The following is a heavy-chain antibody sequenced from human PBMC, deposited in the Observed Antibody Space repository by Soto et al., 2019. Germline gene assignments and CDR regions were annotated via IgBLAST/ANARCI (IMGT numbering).Heavy chain of an antibody. CDR1: GFIVSSNY. J-gene: IGHJ6*02. D-gene: IGHD2-21*02. CDR3: AREKTAWPLAYGLEV. CDR2: IYSGGST. V-gene: IGHV3-53*01. Sequence: PGGSLRLSCAASGFIVSSNYMGWVRQAPGKGLECVSVIYSGGSTDYADSVKGRFTIARDNAKNSLSLQMNSLSAEDTGVYYCAREKTAWPLAYGLEVWGQGTTVTVSS.